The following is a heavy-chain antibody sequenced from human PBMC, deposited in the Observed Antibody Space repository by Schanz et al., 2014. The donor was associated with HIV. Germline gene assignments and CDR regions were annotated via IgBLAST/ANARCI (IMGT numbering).Heavy chain of an antibody. CDR1: GYTFTNFF. V-gene: IGHV1-2*02. CDR2: IYPNTGGT. Sequence: QVQLVQSGAEVRKPGASVRVSCKASGYTFTNFFIHWVRQAPGQGLEWMGWIYPNTGGTKYSQKFQGRVTMTRDTSISTVYMELRRLISDDTAMYYCARGRGNDWYLDYWGQGTLITVSS. CDR3: ARGRGNDWYLDY. D-gene: IGHD3-9*01. J-gene: IGHJ4*02.